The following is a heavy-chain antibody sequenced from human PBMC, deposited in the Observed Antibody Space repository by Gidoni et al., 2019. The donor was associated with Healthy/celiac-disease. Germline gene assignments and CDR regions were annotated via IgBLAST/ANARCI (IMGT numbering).Heavy chain of an antibody. J-gene: IGHJ4*02. Sequence: QVQLVQSGAEVKKPGASVKVSCKASGYSFTGDYMHWVRQAPGQGLEWLGWINPNSGCTNYAQKFQGRVTMTRDTSISTAYMELSRLRSDDTAVYYCARDPEVYAILSLGNWGQGTLVTVSS. CDR2: INPNSGCT. D-gene: IGHD2-8*01. CDR3: ARDPEVYAILSLGN. CDR1: GYSFTGDY. V-gene: IGHV1-2*02.